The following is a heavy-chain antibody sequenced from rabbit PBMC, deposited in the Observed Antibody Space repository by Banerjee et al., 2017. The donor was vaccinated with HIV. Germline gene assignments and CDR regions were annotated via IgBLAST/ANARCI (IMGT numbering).Heavy chain of an antibody. D-gene: IGHD4-1*01. CDR1: GIDFNSYG. CDR3: AREDISVWGFNL. V-gene: IGHV1S45*01. CDR2: IYPDYGST. Sequence: QEQLVESGGGLVTLGGSLKLSCKASGIDFNSYGISWVRQAPGKGLEWIAYIYPDYGSTDYASWVNGRFTISKTSSTTVTLQMTSLTAADTATYFCAREDISVWGFNLWGPGTLVTVS. J-gene: IGHJ4*01.